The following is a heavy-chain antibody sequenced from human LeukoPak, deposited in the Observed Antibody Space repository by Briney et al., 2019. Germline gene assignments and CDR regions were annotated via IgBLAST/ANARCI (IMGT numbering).Heavy chain of an antibody. CDR3: ARRNAMDV. CDR1: GFTFSSYG. V-gene: IGHV3-30*03. Sequence: SGGSLRLSCAASGFTFSSYGMHWVRQAPGKGLEWVAVISYDGSNKHYADSVKGRFTISRDDAKSSLYLQMNSLRAEDTAVYYCARRNAMDVWGQGTTVIVFS. J-gene: IGHJ6*02. CDR2: ISYDGSNK.